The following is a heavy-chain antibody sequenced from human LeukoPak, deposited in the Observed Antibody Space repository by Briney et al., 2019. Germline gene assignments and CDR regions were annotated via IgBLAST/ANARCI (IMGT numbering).Heavy chain of an antibody. J-gene: IGHJ4*02. CDR3: ARGVAGTPLTDY. Sequence: ASVKVSCKSSGYTFTGYFVHWVRQAAGQGLEWMGWINPNSGGTNYAQEFQGRVTKTRYTSISIAYMELSRLRSDDTAVYYCARGVAGTPLTDYWGQGTLVTVSS. D-gene: IGHD6-19*01. V-gene: IGHV1-2*02. CDR1: GYTFTGYF. CDR2: INPNSGGT.